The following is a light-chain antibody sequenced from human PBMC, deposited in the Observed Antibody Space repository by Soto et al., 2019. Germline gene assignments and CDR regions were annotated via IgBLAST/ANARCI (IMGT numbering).Light chain of an antibody. CDR1: QSISTW. J-gene: IGKJ4*01. CDR3: QQCDNYPLT. CDR2: KAS. V-gene: IGKV1-5*03. Sequence: DIQMTQSPSTVSASVGDTVTITCRASQSISTWLAWYQQKPGKAPKVLIYKASTLESGVSPRFRGSGSVTDFTLTISDLQPEDFPTYYCQQCDNYPLTFGGGTKVEIK.